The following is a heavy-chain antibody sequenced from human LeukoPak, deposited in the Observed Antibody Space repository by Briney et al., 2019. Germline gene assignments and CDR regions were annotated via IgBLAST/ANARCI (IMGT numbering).Heavy chain of an antibody. CDR1: GFTFSSYW. J-gene: IGHJ3*02. D-gene: IGHD5-18*01. Sequence: GGSLRLSCAASGFTFSSYWMSWVRQAPGKGLEYVSYISSGSGTIYYADSVKGRFTISRDNAKNSLYLQMNSLSAEDTAVYYCARAQKYSYDAFDIWGQGTMVTVSS. CDR2: ISSGSGTI. CDR3: ARAQKYSYDAFDI. V-gene: IGHV3-48*04.